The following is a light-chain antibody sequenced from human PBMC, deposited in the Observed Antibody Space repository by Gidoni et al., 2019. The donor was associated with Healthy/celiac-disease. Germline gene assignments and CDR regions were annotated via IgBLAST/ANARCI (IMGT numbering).Light chain of an antibody. CDR3: SSYTSSSTLPV. CDR2: EVS. Sequence: QSALTQPASVSGSPGQTITISCTGTSSDVGGYNYVSWYQQHPGKAPKLMIYEVSNRPSGVSNRFSGSTSGNTASLTISGLQAEDEADYYCSSYTSSSTLPVFGTGTKVTVL. V-gene: IGLV2-14*01. CDR1: SSDVGGYNY. J-gene: IGLJ1*01.